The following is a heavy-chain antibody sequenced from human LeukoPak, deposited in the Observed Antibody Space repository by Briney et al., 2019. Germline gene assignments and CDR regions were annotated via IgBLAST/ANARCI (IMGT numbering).Heavy chain of an antibody. V-gene: IGHV3-30*18. CDR2: ISYDGSNK. CDR3: AKAPGYCTTTSCSIDY. D-gene: IGHD2-2*01. J-gene: IGHJ4*02. CDR1: GFTFSDYG. Sequence: GRSLRLSCGASGFTFSDYGMHWVRQAPGKGLEWVAVISYDGSNKYYADSVKGRFTISRDNSKNTLYLQTNSLRAEDTALYYCAKAPGYCTTTSCSIDYWGQGTLVTVSS.